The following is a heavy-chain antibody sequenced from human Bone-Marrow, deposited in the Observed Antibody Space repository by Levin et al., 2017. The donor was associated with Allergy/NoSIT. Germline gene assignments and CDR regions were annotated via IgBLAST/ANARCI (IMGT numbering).Heavy chain of an antibody. CDR2: ISSGSSNI. CDR3: ARDDREMNSWRYGAPKVYYYGMDV. J-gene: IGHJ6*02. Sequence: PGGSLRLSCAASGFTFSSFAMNWVRQAPGKGLEWVSCISSGSSNIYYADSVKGRFTVSRDNAKRSLYLQMDSLRAEDTAVYYCARDDREMNSWRYGAPKVYYYGMDVWGQGTTVTVSS. D-gene: IGHD3-22*01. CDR1: GFTFSSFA. V-gene: IGHV3-21*01.